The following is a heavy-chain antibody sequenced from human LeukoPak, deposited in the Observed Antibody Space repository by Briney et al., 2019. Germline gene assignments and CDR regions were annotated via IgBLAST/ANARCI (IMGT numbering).Heavy chain of an antibody. D-gene: IGHD2/OR15-2a*01. CDR1: GGSISSYY. V-gene: IGHV4-59*08. CDR3: AEYGRLAGAFDI. CDR2: IYYSGST. J-gene: IGHJ3*02. Sequence: SETLSLTCTVSGGSISSYYWGWIRQPPGKGLEWIGYIYYSGSTNYNPSLKSRVTISVDTSKNQFSLKLSSVTAADTAVYYCAEYGRLAGAFDIWGQGTMVTVSS.